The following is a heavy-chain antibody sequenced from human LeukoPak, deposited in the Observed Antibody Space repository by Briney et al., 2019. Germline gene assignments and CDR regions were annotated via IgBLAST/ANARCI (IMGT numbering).Heavy chain of an antibody. CDR3: ASDTSDWPPTGY. CDR2: IYYSGST. CDR1: GGSISSSSYN. D-gene: IGHD2-2*01. V-gene: IGHV4-39*01. J-gene: IGHJ4*02. Sequence: PSEPLSLTRTVSGGSISSSSYNWGWIRQPPRKGLEWIGIIYYSGSTYYNPSLKSRVTISVGTSKKQFSLKLRPVTAADTAVYYCASDTSDWPPTGYWGQGTLVTVSS.